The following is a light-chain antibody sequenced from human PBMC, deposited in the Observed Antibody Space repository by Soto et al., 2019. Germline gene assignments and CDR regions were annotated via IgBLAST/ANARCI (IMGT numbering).Light chain of an antibody. J-gene: IGKJ4*01. CDR3: QQYDKSPLT. Sequence: EIVLTQSPGTLSLSPGERATLSCRASQSVSNSHLAWHQQKPGQAPRLLIFGVSSRAAGIPDRFSGSGSGTVFTLTIYRLEPEDYAVYYCQQYDKSPLTFGGGTKVEIK. CDR2: GVS. CDR1: QSVSNSH. V-gene: IGKV3-20*01.